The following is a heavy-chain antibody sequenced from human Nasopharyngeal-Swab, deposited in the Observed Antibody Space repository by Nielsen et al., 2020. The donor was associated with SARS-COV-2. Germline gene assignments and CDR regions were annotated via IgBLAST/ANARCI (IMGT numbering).Heavy chain of an antibody. CDR1: GFTFDDYA. D-gene: IGHD7-27*01. J-gene: IGHJ4*02. CDR2: ISWNSGSI. V-gene: IGHV3-9*01. Sequence: SLKISCPASGFTFDDYAMHLVRQAPGKGLEWVSGISWNSGSIGYADSVKGRFTISRDNAKNSLYLQMNSLRAEDTALYYCAKGGTNWANFDYWGQGTLVTVSS. CDR3: AKGGTNWANFDY.